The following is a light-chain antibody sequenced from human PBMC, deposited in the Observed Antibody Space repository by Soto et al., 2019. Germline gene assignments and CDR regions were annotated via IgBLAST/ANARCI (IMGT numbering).Light chain of an antibody. CDR2: EAS. J-gene: IGKJ1*01. Sequence: ITQSPATVPLSLRVRVTLSCSASQSVGNNLAWYQQKPGQPPRLLIYEASSRDTGVPTRFSGSGSGTEFTLTITSLQSEDFAVYYCQQYNHWPPWTFGQGTKVDIK. CDR3: QQYNHWPPWT. V-gene: IGKV3D-15*01. CDR1: QSVGNN.